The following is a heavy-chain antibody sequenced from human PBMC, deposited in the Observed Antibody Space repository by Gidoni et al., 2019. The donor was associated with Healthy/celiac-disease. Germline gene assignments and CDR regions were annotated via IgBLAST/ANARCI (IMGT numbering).Heavy chain of an antibody. J-gene: IGHJ3*02. Sequence: EVQLVESGGGLVQPGGSLSLSCEASTFINYAMSWVRQTPGKGLECVSGISGTDDSIYYGDSVKGRFTISRDDSKNTLYLQMDSLRVDDTAVYYCAKDWWSDAFHIWGQGTTVTVSS. CDR3: AKDWWSDAFHI. V-gene: IGHV3-23*04. D-gene: IGHD2-15*01. CDR2: ISGTDDSI. CDR1: TFINYA.